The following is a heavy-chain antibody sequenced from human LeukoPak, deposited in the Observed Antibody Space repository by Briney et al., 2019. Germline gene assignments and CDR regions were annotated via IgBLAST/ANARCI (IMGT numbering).Heavy chain of an antibody. Sequence: GGSLRLSCAASGVTFSSYWMSWVRQTPGKGLEWVASIKHDGSEKYYVDSVRGRFTISRDNTMNSLYLQMSSLRAEDTAVYYCATDRGWRTSGYYLYYFEYWGQGTLVTYSS. CDR3: ATDRGWRTSGYYLYYFEY. D-gene: IGHD3-3*01. V-gene: IGHV3-7*01. CDR1: GVTFSSYW. CDR2: IKHDGSEK. J-gene: IGHJ4*02.